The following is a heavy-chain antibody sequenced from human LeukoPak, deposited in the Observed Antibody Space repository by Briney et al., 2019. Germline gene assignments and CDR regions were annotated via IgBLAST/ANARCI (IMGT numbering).Heavy chain of an antibody. CDR1: GFTFSSYS. CDR3: ARDGYDFWSGFSMIYYMDV. CDR2: ISSNSVYI. D-gene: IGHD3-3*01. J-gene: IGHJ6*03. Sequence: GGSLRLSCAASGFTFSSYSVNWVRQAPGRGLEWVSSISSNSVYIYYADSVKGRFTISRDNAKNSLYLQMNSLRAEDTAVYYCARDGYDFWSGFSMIYYMDVWGKGTTVAVSS. V-gene: IGHV3-21*01.